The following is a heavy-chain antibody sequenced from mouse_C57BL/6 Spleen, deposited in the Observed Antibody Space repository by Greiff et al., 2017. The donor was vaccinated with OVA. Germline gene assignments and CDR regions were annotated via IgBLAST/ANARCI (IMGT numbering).Heavy chain of an antibody. CDR2: IDPENGDT. CDR1: GFTFKDYY. CDR3: TTRGSTSGGFAY. Sequence: EVQLVESGAELVRPGASVKLSCTASGFTFKDYYMDWVKQRPEKGLEWIGWIDPENGDTEYASKFKGKATITADTSSNTAYRHLSSRTSEDTAVYYCTTRGSTSGGFAYWGPGTPVTVSS. V-gene: IGHV14-4*01. D-gene: IGHD5-1*01. J-gene: IGHJ1*01.